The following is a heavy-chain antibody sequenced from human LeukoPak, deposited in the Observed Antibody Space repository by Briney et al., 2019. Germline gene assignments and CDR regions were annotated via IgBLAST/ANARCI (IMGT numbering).Heavy chain of an antibody. CDR3: ARADSSGWKY. CDR1: GYTFTSYY. J-gene: IGHJ4*02. V-gene: IGHV1-46*01. CDR2: INPSGGST. D-gene: IGHD6-19*01. Sequence: ASVKVSCKASGYTFTSYYMHWVRQAPAQGLEWMGIINPSGGSTSYAQKFQGRVTMTRDTSTSTVYMELSSLRSDDTAVYYCARADSSGWKYWGQGTLVTVSS.